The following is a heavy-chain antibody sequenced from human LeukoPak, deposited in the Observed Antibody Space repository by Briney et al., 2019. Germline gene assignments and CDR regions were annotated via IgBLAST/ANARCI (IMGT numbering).Heavy chain of an antibody. J-gene: IGHJ4*02. D-gene: IGHD4-17*01. CDR3: ASLYGDYVGSDY. V-gene: IGHV1-2*02. CDR2: INPNSGGT. Sequence: VASVKVSCKASGYSFTVYNIPGGQQPLGQGLEGMGWINPNSGGTNYAQKFLGRVTMTRDTSISTAYMELSRLRSDDTAVYYCASLYGDYVGSDYWGQGTLVTVSS. CDR1: GYSFTVYN.